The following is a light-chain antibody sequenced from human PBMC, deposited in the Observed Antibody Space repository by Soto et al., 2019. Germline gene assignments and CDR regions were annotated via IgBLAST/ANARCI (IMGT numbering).Light chain of an antibody. CDR3: QQLTDWPPQGT. J-gene: IGKJ1*01. CDR1: QSISSY. CDR2: DAS. V-gene: IGKV3-11*01. Sequence: EVVLTQSPDTLSLPPGERATLSCRASQSISSYLAWYHQKPGQAPRLLIYDASSRATGIPARFSGSGSGTDCILTLSSREAEDFAIYYCQQLTDWPPQGTFGQGTKVEIK.